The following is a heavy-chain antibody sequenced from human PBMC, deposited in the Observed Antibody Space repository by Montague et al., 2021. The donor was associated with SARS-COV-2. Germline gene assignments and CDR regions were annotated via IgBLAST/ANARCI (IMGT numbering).Heavy chain of an antibody. CDR2: IYHSGXT. Sequence: TLSLTCAVSGGSISSGGYSWNWIRQPPGKGLEWIGYIYHSGXTXYXXXXKXRVTISLDSSKNQFSLNLTSVTAADTAVYYCTRGDVELATIKSGGPFYHFDYWGQGTLVTVSS. D-gene: IGHD5-24*01. J-gene: IGHJ4*02. CDR1: GGSISSGGYS. CDR3: TRGDVELATIKSGGPFYHFDY. V-gene: IGHV4-30-2*01.